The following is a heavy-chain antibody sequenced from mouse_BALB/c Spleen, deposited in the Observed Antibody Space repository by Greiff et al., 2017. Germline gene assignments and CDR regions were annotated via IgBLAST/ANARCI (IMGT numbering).Heavy chain of an antibody. CDR3: ARSLTGTPFAY. V-gene: IGHV1-7*01. CDR2: INPSTGYT. J-gene: IGHJ3*01. D-gene: IGHD4-1*01. CDR1: GYTFTSYW. Sequence: VQLQQSGAELAKPGASVKMSCKASGYTFTSYWMHWVKQRPGQGLEWIGYINPSTGYTEYNQKFKDKATLTADKSSSTAYMQLSSLTSEDSAVYYCARSLTGTPFAYWGQGTLVTVSA.